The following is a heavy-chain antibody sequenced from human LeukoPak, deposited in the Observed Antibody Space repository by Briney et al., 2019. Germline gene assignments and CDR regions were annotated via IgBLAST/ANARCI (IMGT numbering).Heavy chain of an antibody. Sequence: PSETLSLTCTVSGGSISSSSYYWGWIRQPPGKGLEWIGSIYYSGSTYYNPSLKSRVTISVDTSKNQFSLKLSSVTAADTAVYYCAREIVVVKSSYYYYMDVWGKGTTVTVSS. V-gene: IGHV4-39*07. CDR3: AREIVVVKSSYYYYMDV. D-gene: IGHD3-22*01. CDR1: GGSISSSSYY. J-gene: IGHJ6*03. CDR2: IYYSGST.